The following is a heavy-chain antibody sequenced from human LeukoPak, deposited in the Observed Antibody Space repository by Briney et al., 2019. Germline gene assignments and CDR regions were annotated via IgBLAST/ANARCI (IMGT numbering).Heavy chain of an antibody. CDR3: ARDAYDSSGYPFDY. CDR1: GYTFTSYG. D-gene: IGHD3-22*01. J-gene: IGHJ4*02. CDR2: ISAYNSNT. Sequence: ASVKVSCKASGYTFTSYGISWVRQAPGQGLEWMGWISAYNSNTNYAQKLQGRVTMTTDTSTGTAYMELRSLRSDDTAVYYCARDAYDSSGYPFDYWGQGTLVTVSS. V-gene: IGHV1-18*01.